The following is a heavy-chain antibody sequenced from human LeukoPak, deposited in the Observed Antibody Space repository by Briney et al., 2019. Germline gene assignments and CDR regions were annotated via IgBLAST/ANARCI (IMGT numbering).Heavy chain of an antibody. J-gene: IGHJ6*02. V-gene: IGHV3-64D*06. CDR2: ISGNGANT. Sequence: GGSLRLSCSASGFTFSNYPMHWVRQAPGKRLEYVSAISGNGANTYYADSVKGRFTISRDNSKNTLYFQMISLTPEDTAVYYCASMPALYYGMDVWGQGTTVTVSS. CDR3: ASMPALYYGMDV. CDR1: GFTFSNYP. D-gene: IGHD2-2*01.